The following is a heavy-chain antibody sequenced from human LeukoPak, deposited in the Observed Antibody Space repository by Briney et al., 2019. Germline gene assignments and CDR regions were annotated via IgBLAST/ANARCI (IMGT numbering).Heavy chain of an antibody. CDR1: GYSFPSYW. Sequence: GESLKISCKASGYSFPSYWIGWVRQMPGKGLEWMRIIYPSDSDTRYSPSFQGQVTRSADKSISTAYLQWSSLKASDTAIYYCARRVKLSSGTHQLDYWGQGTLVTVSS. CDR2: IYPSDSDT. CDR3: ARRVKLSSGTHQLDY. V-gene: IGHV5-51*01. J-gene: IGHJ4*02. D-gene: IGHD3-10*01.